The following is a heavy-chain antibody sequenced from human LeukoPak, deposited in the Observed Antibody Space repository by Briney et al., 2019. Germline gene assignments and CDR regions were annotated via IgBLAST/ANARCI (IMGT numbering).Heavy chain of an antibody. V-gene: IGHV3-30-3*01. CDR3: AREIPMIVVVITGFDY. Sequence: GGSLRLSCAASGFTFSSYAMHRVRQAPGKGLEWVAVISYDGSNKYYADSVKGRFTISRDNSKNTLYLQMNSLRAEDTAVYYCAREIPMIVVVITGFDYWGQGTLVTVSS. D-gene: IGHD3-22*01. CDR2: ISYDGSNK. CDR1: GFTFSSYA. J-gene: IGHJ4*02.